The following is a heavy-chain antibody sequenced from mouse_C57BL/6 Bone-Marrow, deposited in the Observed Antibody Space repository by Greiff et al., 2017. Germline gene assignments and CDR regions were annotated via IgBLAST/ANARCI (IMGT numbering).Heavy chain of an antibody. V-gene: IGHV5-6*02. J-gene: IGHJ3*01. Sequence: DVMLVESGGDLVKPGGSLKLSCAASGFTFSSYGMSWVRQTPDKRLEWVATISSGGSYTYSPDSVKGRFTISRDNAKNTLYLQMSSLKSEDTAMYYCARTGNPAWFAYWGQGTLVTVSA. CDR2: ISSGGSYT. D-gene: IGHD2-1*01. CDR1: GFTFSSYG. CDR3: ARTGNPAWFAY.